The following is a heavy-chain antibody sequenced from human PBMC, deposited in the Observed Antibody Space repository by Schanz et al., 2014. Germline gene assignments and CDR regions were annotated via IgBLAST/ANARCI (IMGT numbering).Heavy chain of an antibody. CDR3: VSSGSYSAYAF. Sequence: EVQLMESGGGLVKPGGSLRLSCVASGFAFSSFAMTWVRQAPGRGLEWVSSISTSGTYMYIADSVKGRFTISRDNAKNSLYLQMNSLRAEDTAVYHCVSSGSYSAYAFWGQGTLVTVSS. CDR1: GFAFSSFA. D-gene: IGHD3-10*01. V-gene: IGHV3-21*01. J-gene: IGHJ4*02. CDR2: ISTSGTYM.